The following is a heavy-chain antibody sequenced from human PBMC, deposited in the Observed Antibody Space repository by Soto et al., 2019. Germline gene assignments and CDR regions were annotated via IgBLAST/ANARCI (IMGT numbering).Heavy chain of an antibody. CDR1: GGSVRAPDW. D-gene: IGHD1-1*01. CDR3: ARVRQGCSANNCYFDP. Sequence: QVHLQESGPGLVAPSGTLSLTCTLSGGSVRAPDWWKWGRQSPDKGLEWIAEVHISGHSNYNPSLRSRSSVSIDSSKNQSYLNLTSVTAADTAIYYCARVRQGCSANNCYFDPWGQGTQVTISP. J-gene: IGHJ5*01. CDR2: VHISGHS. V-gene: IGHV4-4*02.